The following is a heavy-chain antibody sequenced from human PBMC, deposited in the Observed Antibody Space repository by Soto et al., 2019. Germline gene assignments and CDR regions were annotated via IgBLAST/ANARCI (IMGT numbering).Heavy chain of an antibody. CDR3: AKDTGSSWYYYYYGMDV. V-gene: IGHV3-9*01. CDR2: ISWNSGSI. CDR1: GFTFSNFS. D-gene: IGHD6-13*01. Sequence: PGGSLRLSCAVSGFTFSNFSINWVRQAPGKGLEWVSGISWNSGSIGYADSVKGRFTISRDNAKNSLYLQMNSLRAEDTALYYCAKDTGSSWYYYYYGMDVWGQGTTVTVSS. J-gene: IGHJ6*02.